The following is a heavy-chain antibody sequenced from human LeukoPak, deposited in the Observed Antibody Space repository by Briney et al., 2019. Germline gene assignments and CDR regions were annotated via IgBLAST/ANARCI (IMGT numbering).Heavy chain of an antibody. CDR1: GGTFSSYA. V-gene: IGHV1-2*02. J-gene: IGHJ3*02. Sequence: GASVKVSCKASGGTFSSYAISWVQQAPGQGLEWMGWINPNSGGTNYAQKFQGRVTMTRDTSISTAYMELSRLRSDDTAVYYCARVRLERRSDAFDIWGQGTMVTVSS. CDR3: ARVRLERRSDAFDI. D-gene: IGHD1-1*01. CDR2: INPNSGGT.